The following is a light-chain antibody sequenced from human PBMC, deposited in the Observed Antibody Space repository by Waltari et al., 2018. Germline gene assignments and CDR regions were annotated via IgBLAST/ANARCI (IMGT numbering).Light chain of an antibody. V-gene: IGLV1-47*01. J-gene: IGLJ3*02. CDR1: SPNIGSNY. CDR2: RNN. Sequence: QSVLTQPPSASGTPGQRVTISCSGSSPNIGSNYVYWYQQLPGTAPKLPIYRNNQRPSGVPDRFSGSKSGTSASLAISGLRSEDEADYYCAAWDDSLSGVFGGGTKLTVL. CDR3: AAWDDSLSGV.